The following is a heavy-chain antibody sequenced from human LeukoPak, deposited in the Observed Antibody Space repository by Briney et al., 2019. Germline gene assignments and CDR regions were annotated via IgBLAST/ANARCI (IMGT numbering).Heavy chain of an antibody. CDR3: ARDRYSPDMITFGGVIGPDY. CDR1: GYTFTSYG. Sequence: GASVKVSCKASGYTFTSYGISWVRQAPGQGLEWMGWISAYNGNTNYAQKLQGRVTMTTDTSTSTAYMELRSLRSDDTAVYYCARDRYSPDMITFGGVIGPDYWGQGTLVTVSS. D-gene: IGHD3-16*02. V-gene: IGHV1-18*01. J-gene: IGHJ4*02. CDR2: ISAYNGNT.